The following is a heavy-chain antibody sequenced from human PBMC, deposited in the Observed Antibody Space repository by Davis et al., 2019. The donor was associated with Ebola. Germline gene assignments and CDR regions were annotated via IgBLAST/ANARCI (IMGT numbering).Heavy chain of an antibody. J-gene: IGHJ4*02. CDR2: IHGGNGNR. Sequence: ASVQVSCKAPGHTFSNYAMHWVRQATGQRLEWMGWIHGGNGNRKYSQKFQGRVTITMDTSASTGYMELSSLRSEDTAVYYCASATFGYNSGWYADYWGQGTLVTVSS. V-gene: IGHV1-3*01. D-gene: IGHD6-19*01. CDR3: ASATFGYNSGWYADY. CDR1: GHTFSNYA.